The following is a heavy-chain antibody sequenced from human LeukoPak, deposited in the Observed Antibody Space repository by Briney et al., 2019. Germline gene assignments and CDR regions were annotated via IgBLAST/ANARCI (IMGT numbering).Heavy chain of an antibody. V-gene: IGHV3-74*01. CDR3: ARAGEGLLAYSFDI. D-gene: IGHD1-26*01. Sequence: PGGSLRLSCAASGFTFSSNWMHWVRQGPGKGLVWVSRINSDGCGTSYADSVKGRFTISRDNAKNTLYLQMNSLRAEDTAVYYCARAGEGLLAYSFDIWGQGTMVTVSS. CDR2: INSDGCGT. J-gene: IGHJ3*02. CDR1: GFTFSSNW.